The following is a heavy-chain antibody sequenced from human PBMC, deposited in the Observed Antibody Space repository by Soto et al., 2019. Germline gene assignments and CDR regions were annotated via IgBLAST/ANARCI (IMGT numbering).Heavy chain of an antibody. Sequence: SETLSLTCDVSSGSITTSVLWTWVRQFPGKGLEWIGEVAHDGHTNYNPSLSGRATMSVDLSNSQFSLKVASVTAADTAVYFCVGGRDYDYWGQGTLVTVSS. CDR2: VAHDGHT. CDR3: VGGRDYDY. V-gene: IGHV4-4*02. D-gene: IGHD1-26*01. J-gene: IGHJ4*02. CDR1: SGSITTSVL.